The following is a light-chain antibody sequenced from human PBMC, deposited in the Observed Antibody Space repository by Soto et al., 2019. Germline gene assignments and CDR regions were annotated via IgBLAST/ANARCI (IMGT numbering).Light chain of an antibody. J-gene: IGKJ5*01. V-gene: IGKV3-11*01. CDR1: QSVSSY. Sequence: EIVLTQSPATLSLSPGERATLSCRASQSVSSYLAWYQQKPGQAPRLLIYDASSRATGIPARFSGSGSGTDCTLTISSLEPEDFAVYYCQLRSKWPPITFGQGTRLEIK. CDR2: DAS. CDR3: QLRSKWPPIT.